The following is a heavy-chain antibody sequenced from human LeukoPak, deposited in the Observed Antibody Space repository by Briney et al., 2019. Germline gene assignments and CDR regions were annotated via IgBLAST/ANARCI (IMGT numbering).Heavy chain of an antibody. CDR1: GGSISSGSYY. Sequence: SETLSLTCTVSGGSISSGSYYWSWIRQPAGKGLEWIGCIYTSGSTNYNPSLKSRVTISVDTSKNQFSLKLSSVTAADTAVYYCARDGPAGYGDPLYYYYGMDVWGQGTTVTVSS. CDR3: ARDGPAGYGDPLYYYYGMDV. V-gene: IGHV4-61*02. J-gene: IGHJ6*02. CDR2: IYTSGST. D-gene: IGHD4-17*01.